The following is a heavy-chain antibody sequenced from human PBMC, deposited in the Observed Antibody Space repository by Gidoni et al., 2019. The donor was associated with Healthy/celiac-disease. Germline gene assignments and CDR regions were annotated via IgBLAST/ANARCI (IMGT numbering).Heavy chain of an antibody. CDR1: GFTFDDYA. CDR2: ISWNSGSI. CDR3: AKDRSIAVAGTVVDY. J-gene: IGHJ4*02. D-gene: IGHD6-19*01. Sequence: EVQLVESGGGLVQPGRSLRLSCAASGFTFDDYAMHWVRQAPGKGLEWVSGISWNSGSIGYADSVKGRFTISRDNAKNSLYLQMNSLRAEDTALYYCAKDRSIAVAGTVVDYWGQGTLVTVSS. V-gene: IGHV3-9*01.